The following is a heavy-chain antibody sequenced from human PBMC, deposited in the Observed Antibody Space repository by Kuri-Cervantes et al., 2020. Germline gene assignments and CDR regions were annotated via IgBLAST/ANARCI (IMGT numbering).Heavy chain of an antibody. Sequence: GESLKISCPASGFTVSSNYMSWVRQAPGKGLEWVAVISYDGSNKYYVDSVKGRFTISRDDSKNTLYLQMNSLRAEDTAVYYCARDPDAYTTHFPPGYWGQGTLVTVSS. CDR2: ISYDGSNK. J-gene: IGHJ4*02. CDR3: ARDPDAYTTHFPPGY. D-gene: IGHD2/OR15-2a*01. CDR1: GFTVSSNY. V-gene: IGHV3-30*03.